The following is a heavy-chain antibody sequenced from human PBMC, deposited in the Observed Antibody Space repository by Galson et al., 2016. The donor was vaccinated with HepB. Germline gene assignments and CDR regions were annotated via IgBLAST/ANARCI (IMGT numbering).Heavy chain of an antibody. CDR2: VFYSGTT. CDR1: DDSINSGGYY. CDR3: ARIKYSGYNPGLFFDS. V-gene: IGHV4-31*03. J-gene: IGHJ4*02. D-gene: IGHD5-12*01. Sequence: TLSLTCTVSDDSINSGGYYWSWIRQLPVKGLEWIGYVFYSGTTYYNPSLKSRVAISIDTSERQFSLKLSSVTAADTAVYYCARIKYSGYNPGLFFDSWGQGILGSVSS.